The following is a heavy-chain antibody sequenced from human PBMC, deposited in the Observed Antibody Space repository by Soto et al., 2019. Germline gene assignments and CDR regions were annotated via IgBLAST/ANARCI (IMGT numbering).Heavy chain of an antibody. Sequence: QVQLQQWGAGLLKPSETLSLTCAVYGGSFSGYYWTWIRQPPGTGLEWIGEINHSGSTNYNPSLKXGXTXSLXTSKNQFSLKLTSVTAADTAVYYCARDKITGLFDYWGQGTLVTVSS. CDR1: GGSFSGYY. CDR2: INHSGST. CDR3: ARDKITGLFDY. J-gene: IGHJ4*02. D-gene: IGHD2-8*02. V-gene: IGHV4-34*01.